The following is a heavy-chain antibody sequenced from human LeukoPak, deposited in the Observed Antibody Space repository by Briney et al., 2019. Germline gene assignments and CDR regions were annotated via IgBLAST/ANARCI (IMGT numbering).Heavy chain of an antibody. V-gene: IGHV3-48*03. CDR3: ARGLRRGFCSSASCSVFDY. J-gene: IGHJ4*02. CDR2: ISNNGNTI. D-gene: IGHD2-2*01. CDR1: GFTFSNHE. Sequence: GGSLRLSCAASGFTFSNHEMNWVRQAPGKGLEGFSYISNNGNTIYYADSVKGRFSISRDNAKNSLLLQLNSLSAEDTAIYYCARGLRRGFCSSASCSVFDYWGQGTLVTVSS.